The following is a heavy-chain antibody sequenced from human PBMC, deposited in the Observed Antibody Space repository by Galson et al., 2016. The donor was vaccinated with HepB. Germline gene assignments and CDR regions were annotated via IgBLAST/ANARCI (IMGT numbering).Heavy chain of an antibody. CDR1: GASINDSTW. Sequence: SETLSLTCSVSGASINDSTWWTWVRQAPGRGLEWIGEIYHTGTSNNNPFLSSRFTLSIDTSRNQFSLNLPSATAADTAVYYCARAAVVPGARMVFDPWGQGTLVTVSS. J-gene: IGHJ5*02. D-gene: IGHD2-2*01. CDR3: ARAAVVPGARMVFDP. CDR2: IYHTGTS. V-gene: IGHV4-4*02.